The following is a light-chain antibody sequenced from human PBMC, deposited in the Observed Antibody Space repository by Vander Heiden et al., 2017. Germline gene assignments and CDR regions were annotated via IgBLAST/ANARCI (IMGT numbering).Light chain of an antibody. CDR1: QSISSY. CDR2: AAS. J-gene: IGKJ1*01. V-gene: IGKV1-39*01. Sequence: DIQMTPSPSSLSASVGDRVTITCRESQSISSYLNWYQQKPGKAPKLLIYAASSLQSGVPSRFSGSGSGTDFTLTISSLQPEDFATDYCQQSYSTPPEWTFGQGTEVEIK. CDR3: QQSYSTPPEWT.